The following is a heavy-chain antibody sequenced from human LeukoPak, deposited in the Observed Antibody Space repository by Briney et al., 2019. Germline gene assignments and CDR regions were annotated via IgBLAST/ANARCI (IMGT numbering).Heavy chain of an antibody. CDR3: ARALRFLEWLPFDY. D-gene: IGHD3-3*01. J-gene: IGHJ4*02. Sequence: GESLKISCKGSGYSFTIYWIGWVRQMPGKGLEWMGIIYPGDSDTRYSPSFQGQFTISADKSISTAYLQWSSLKASDTAMYYCARALRFLEWLPFDYWGQGTLVTVSS. CDR1: GYSFTIYW. V-gene: IGHV5-51*01. CDR2: IYPGDSDT.